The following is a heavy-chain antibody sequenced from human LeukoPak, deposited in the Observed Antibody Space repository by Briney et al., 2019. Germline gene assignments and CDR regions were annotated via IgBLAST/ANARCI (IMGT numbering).Heavy chain of an antibody. CDR2: ISGSGGST. Sequence: PGGSLRLSCAASGFTFSSYAMSWVRQAPGKGLEWVSAISGSGGSTYYANSVKGRFTISRDNSKNTLYLQMGSLRAEDMAVYYCARASDYYDSSGFNYWGQGTLVTVSS. V-gene: IGHV3-64*01. CDR1: GFTFSSYA. J-gene: IGHJ4*02. CDR3: ARASDYYDSSGFNY. D-gene: IGHD3-22*01.